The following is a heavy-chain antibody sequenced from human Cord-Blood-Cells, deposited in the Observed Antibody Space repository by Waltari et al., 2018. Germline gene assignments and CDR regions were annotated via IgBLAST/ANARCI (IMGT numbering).Heavy chain of an antibody. D-gene: IGHD2-15*01. J-gene: IGHJ6*02. CDR2: IYYSGST. Sequence: QVQLQESGPGLVKPSETLSLTCTVSGGSISSYYWSWIRQPPGKGLEWIGYIYYSGSTNYNPSLKCRVTMSVDTSKNQFSLKLSSVTAADTAVYYCAGGEVVVVAATSYYYGMDVCGQGTTVTVSS. CDR3: AGGEVVVVAATSYYYGMDV. CDR1: GGSISSYY. V-gene: IGHV4-59*01.